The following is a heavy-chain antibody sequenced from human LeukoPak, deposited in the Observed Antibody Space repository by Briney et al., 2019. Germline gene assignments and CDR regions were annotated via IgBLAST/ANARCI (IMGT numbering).Heavy chain of an antibody. J-gene: IGHJ3*02. CDR3: ARDNRYYYDSSGTGDAFDI. CDR2: ISGSGGSA. CDR1: GFTFSSYA. D-gene: IGHD3-22*01. V-gene: IGHV3-23*01. Sequence: SGGSPRLSCAASGFTFSSYAMSWVRQAPGKGLEWVSAISGSGGSAYYADSVKGRFTISRDNAKNSLYLQMNSLRAEDTAVYYCARDNRYYYDSSGTGDAFDIWGQGTMVTVSS.